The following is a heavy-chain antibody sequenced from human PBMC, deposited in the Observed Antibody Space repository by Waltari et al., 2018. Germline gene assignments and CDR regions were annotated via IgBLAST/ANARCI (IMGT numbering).Heavy chain of an antibody. CDR1: GYTFTSYG. CDR2: ISAENGYT. J-gene: IGHJ6*02. CDR3: ARDRYCSSTSCYKGDLYYYGMDV. Sequence: QVQLVQSGAEVKKPGASVKVSCKASGYTFTSYGISWVRQAPGQGLEWMGWISAENGYTNAAQKLPGRVTMTTDTSTSTAYMELRSLRSDDTAVYYCARDRYCSSTSCYKGDLYYYGMDVWGQGTTVTVSS. D-gene: IGHD2-2*02. V-gene: IGHV1-18*01.